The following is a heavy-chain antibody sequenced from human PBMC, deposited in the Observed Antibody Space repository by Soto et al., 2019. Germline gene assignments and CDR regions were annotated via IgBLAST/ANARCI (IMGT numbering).Heavy chain of an antibody. CDR3: ASSVVPAADYYYGMDV. Sequence: GASVKVSCKASGGTFSSYAISWVRQAPGQGLEWMGGIIPIFGTANYAQKFQGRVTITADESTSTAYMELSSLRSEDTAVYYCASSVVPAADYYYGMDVWGQGTTVTVSS. V-gene: IGHV1-69*13. J-gene: IGHJ6*02. CDR2: IIPIFGTA. CDR1: GGTFSSYA. D-gene: IGHD2-2*01.